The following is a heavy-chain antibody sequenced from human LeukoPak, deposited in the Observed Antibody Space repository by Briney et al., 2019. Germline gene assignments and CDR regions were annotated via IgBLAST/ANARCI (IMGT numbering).Heavy chain of an antibody. V-gene: IGHV1-2*02. CDR1: GYTFTGYY. Sequence: ASVKVSCKASGYTFTGYYMHWVRQAPGQGLEWMGWINPNSGGTNYTQKFQGRVSMTSDTSISTAYMELSRLRSDDTAVYYCSRDLGVVVPDHMGGYYYYYYMDVWGKGTPVTVSS. D-gene: IGHD2-2*01. CDR2: INPNSGGT. CDR3: SRDLGVVVPDHMGGYYYYYYMDV. J-gene: IGHJ6*03.